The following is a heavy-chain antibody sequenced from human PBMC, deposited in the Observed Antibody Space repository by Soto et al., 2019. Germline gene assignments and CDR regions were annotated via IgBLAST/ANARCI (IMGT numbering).Heavy chain of an antibody. CDR3: ARSANTYGSLFDY. J-gene: IGHJ4*02. Sequence: EVHLVESGGGLVQPGGSLRLSCAASGFTVGNNYMSWVRHAPGKGLEWVSIIHRGGSTSYADSVKGRFTISRDSSKNILYLQINGLTADDTAVYYCARSANTYGSLFDYWGQGALVTVSS. CDR2: IHRGGST. CDR1: GFTVGNNY. D-gene: IGHD3-10*01. V-gene: IGHV3-66*01.